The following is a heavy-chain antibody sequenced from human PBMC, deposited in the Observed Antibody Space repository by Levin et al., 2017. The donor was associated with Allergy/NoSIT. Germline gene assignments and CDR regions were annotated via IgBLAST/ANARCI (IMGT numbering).Heavy chain of an antibody. D-gene: IGHD3-3*01. CDR1: GFTFRSSA. V-gene: IGHV3-30*14. CDR3: ARVDVLGGYDRNGLDV. CDR2: ISHDGSEK. Sequence: LSLTCAASGFTFRSSAMHWVRQGPGKGLEWVAVISHDGSEKYYVDSVKGRFTISRDNSKNTLFLQMDGLRTEDTAVYYCARVDVLGGYDRNGLDVWGQGTTVTVSS. J-gene: IGHJ6*02.